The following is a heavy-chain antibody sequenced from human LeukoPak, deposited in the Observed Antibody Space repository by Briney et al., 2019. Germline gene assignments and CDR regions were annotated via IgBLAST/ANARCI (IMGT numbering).Heavy chain of an antibody. Sequence: GGSLRLSCAASGFSFSSYGMHWVRQAPGKGLEWGAIIWYDGNSKYYADSVKGRFTISRDNSKNILYLQMNSLRAEDTAVYYCARGLRYFDWSQNWFDPWGQGTLVTVSS. CDR2: IWYDGNSK. CDR3: ARGLRYFDWSQNWFDP. J-gene: IGHJ5*02. D-gene: IGHD3-9*01. CDR1: GFSFSSYG. V-gene: IGHV3-33*01.